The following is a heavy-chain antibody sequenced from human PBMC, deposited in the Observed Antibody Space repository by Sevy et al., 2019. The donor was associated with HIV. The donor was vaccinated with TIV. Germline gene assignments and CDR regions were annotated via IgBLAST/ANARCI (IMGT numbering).Heavy chain of an antibody. D-gene: IGHD6-13*01. CDR3: ASDITSNWLFFDY. J-gene: IGHJ4*02. CDR2: MYYCGST. Sequence: SETLSLTCAVSGYSISSRYYWCWVRQPTGKGLEWIASMYYCGSTYYNPSLRSRVTISLDTSENQFSLKLTSVTAADTAVYYCASDITSNWLFFDYWGQGILVTVSS. CDR1: GYSISSRYY. V-gene: IGHV4-38-2*01.